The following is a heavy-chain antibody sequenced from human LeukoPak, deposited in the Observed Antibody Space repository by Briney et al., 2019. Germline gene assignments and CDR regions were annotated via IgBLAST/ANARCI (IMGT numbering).Heavy chain of an antibody. Sequence: ASVKVSCKAANYRFTSYGISWVRQAPGQGLEWMGRISGYNGDTIYAQKFQGRLTMTTDTSKSTDYMELRSLRSDDTAVYYCATDRTDHLLSLYYMDVWGEGTVVTVSS. V-gene: IGHV1-18*01. J-gene: IGHJ6*03. CDR3: ATDRTDHLLSLYYMDV. CDR1: NYRFTSYG. D-gene: IGHD3-22*01. CDR2: ISGYNGDT.